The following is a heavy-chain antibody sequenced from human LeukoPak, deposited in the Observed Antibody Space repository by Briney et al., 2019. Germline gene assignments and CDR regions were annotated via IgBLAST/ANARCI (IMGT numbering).Heavy chain of an antibody. J-gene: IGHJ5*02. CDR1: GGSISSGGYS. CDR3: ARDWRGGGFDP. D-gene: IGHD3-16*01. V-gene: IGHV4-30-4*07. Sequence: SETLSLTCAVSGGSISSGGYSWSWIRQPPGKGLEWIGYIYYSGSTYYNPSLKSRVTISVDTSKNQFSLKLSSVTAADTAVYYCARDWRGGGFDPWGQGTLVTVSS. CDR2: IYYSGST.